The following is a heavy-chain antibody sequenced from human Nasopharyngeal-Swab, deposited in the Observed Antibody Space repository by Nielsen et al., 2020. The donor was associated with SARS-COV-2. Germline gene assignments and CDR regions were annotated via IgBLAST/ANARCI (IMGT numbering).Heavy chain of an antibody. V-gene: IGHV3-53*01. CDR2: LNTGGST. CDR3: VTDPTYGSGTYFYY. Sequence: ESLKISCAASGLTVSSTYMGWVRRAPGKGLEWLSILNTGGSTYYADSVEGRFTISRDTSENTLYLQMDNLGVEYTAVYYCVTDPTYGSGTYFYYWGQGARVTVSS. J-gene: IGHJ4*02. CDR1: GLTVSSTY. D-gene: IGHD3-10*01.